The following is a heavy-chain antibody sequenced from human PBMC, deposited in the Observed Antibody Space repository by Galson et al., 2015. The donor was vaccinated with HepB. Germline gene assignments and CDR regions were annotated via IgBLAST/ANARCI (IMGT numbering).Heavy chain of an antibody. CDR3: ARGPYGSGTFNWFDH. J-gene: IGHJ5*02. CDR2: INSGGTTI. V-gene: IGHV3-48*03. CDR1: GFTFSNYE. D-gene: IGHD3-10*01. Sequence: SLRLSCATSGFTFSNYEMNWVRQAPGRGPEWISYINSGGTTIYYADSVRGRFTISRDDAINSLFLQMNSLRADDTALYYCARGPYGSGTFNWFDHWGQGTLVAVSS.